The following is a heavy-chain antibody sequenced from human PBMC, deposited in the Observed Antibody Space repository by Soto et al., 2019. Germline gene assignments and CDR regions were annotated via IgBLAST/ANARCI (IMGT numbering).Heavy chain of an antibody. CDR3: AGAHYDSSGYPYYFDY. CDR1: GGTFSSYA. J-gene: IGHJ4*02. D-gene: IGHD3-22*01. Sequence: GASVKVSCKASGGTFSSYAISWVRQAPGQGLEWMGGIIPIFGTANYAQKFQGRVTITADESTSTAYMELSSLRSEDTAVYYCAGAHYDSSGYPYYFDYWGQGTLVTVSS. V-gene: IGHV1-69*13. CDR2: IIPIFGTA.